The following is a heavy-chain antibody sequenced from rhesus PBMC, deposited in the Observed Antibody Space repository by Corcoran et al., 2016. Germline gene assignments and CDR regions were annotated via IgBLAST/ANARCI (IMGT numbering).Heavy chain of an antibody. CDR3: ARDPYSGYSYAYFDY. J-gene: IGHJ4*01. D-gene: IGHD5-24*01. V-gene: IGHV4S10*01. Sequence: QVQLQESGPGVVKPSETLSLTCAVSGGSISDSYRWSWIRQPPGKELEWIGYIYGSSTSTNYNPSLKSRVTSSKDTSKNQFSLKLSSVTAADTAVYYCARDPYSGYSYAYFDYWGQGVLVTVSS. CDR1: GGSISDSYR. CDR2: IYGSSTST.